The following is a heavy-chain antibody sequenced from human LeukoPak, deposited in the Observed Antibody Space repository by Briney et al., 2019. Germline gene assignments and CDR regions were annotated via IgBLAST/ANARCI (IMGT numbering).Heavy chain of an antibody. CDR2: IYHSGST. Sequence: SQTLSLTCAVSGGSISSGGYSWSWIRQPPGKGLEWIGYIYHSGSTYYNPSLKSRVTISVDRSKNQFSLKLSSVTAADTAVYYCATRGIFRTSYGMDVWGQGTTVTVFS. V-gene: IGHV4-30-2*01. CDR1: GGSISSGGYS. D-gene: IGHD3-3*01. J-gene: IGHJ6*02. CDR3: ATRGIFRTSYGMDV.